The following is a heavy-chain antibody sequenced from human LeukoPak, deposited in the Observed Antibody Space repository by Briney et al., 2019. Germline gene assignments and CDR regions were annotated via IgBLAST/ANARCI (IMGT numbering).Heavy chain of an antibody. CDR3: ARAGMATISYQIADY. D-gene: IGHD5-24*01. Sequence: ASVKVSCKASGYTFTGYYMHWVRQAPGQGLEWMGWINPNSGGTNYAQKFQGRVTMTRDTSISTAYMELSRLRSDDTAVSYCARAGMATISYQIADYWGQGTLVTVSS. J-gene: IGHJ4*02. CDR1: GYTFTGYY. CDR2: INPNSGGT. V-gene: IGHV1-2*02.